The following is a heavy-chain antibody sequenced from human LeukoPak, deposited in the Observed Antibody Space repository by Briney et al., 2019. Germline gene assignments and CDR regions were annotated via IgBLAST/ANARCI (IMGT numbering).Heavy chain of an antibody. CDR3: TRRKSGYDWAFDK. J-gene: IGHJ4*02. Sequence: SGTLSVTCAVSGGSISSTNYWSWVRQPPGKGREWFGEIYQSGSTNYSPSLKSGVAISVDKSNNQFALKLNSVTAADTAVYFCTRRKSGYDWAFDKWGQGTLVTVSS. CDR2: IYQSGST. CDR1: GGSISSTNY. V-gene: IGHV4-4*02. D-gene: IGHD5-12*01.